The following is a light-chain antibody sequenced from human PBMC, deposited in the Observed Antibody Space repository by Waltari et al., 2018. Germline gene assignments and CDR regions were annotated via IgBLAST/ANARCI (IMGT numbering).Light chain of an antibody. CDR2: EDT. J-gene: IGLJ3*02. Sequence: QSALTQPASVSGSPGQSIAISCTGTSSDVGGYNLVSSYQQYPGKAPKLMIYEDTKLFSGVSNRFSGSKSGNTASLTISGLQAEDEADYYCCSYAGTTTFSWVFGGGTKLTVL. CDR3: CSYAGTTTFSWV. V-gene: IGLV2-23*02. CDR1: SSDVGGYNL.